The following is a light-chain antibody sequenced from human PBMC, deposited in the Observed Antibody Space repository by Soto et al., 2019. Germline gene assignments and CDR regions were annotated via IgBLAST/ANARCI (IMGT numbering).Light chain of an antibody. CDR1: SSDVGSSNY. Sequence: QSVLTQPPSVSGSPGQSVAISCTGTSSDVGSSNYVSWYQHHPGTAPKLMIYDVSNRPSGVSNRFSGSKSGNTASLTISGLQAEDEADYYCSSYTSSSLYVFGTGTKVTVL. J-gene: IGLJ1*01. CDR2: DVS. V-gene: IGLV2-14*03. CDR3: SSYTSSSLYV.